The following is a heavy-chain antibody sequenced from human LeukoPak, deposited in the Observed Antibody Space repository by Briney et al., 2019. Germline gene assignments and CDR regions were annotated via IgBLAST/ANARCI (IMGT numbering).Heavy chain of an antibody. J-gene: IGHJ4*02. D-gene: IGHD2/OR15-2a*01. V-gene: IGHV1-18*01. Sequence: ASVTVSCKASGYTFTNHGITWVRQAPGQGLEWVGWINAYNGHTNYVQNLQGRATMTTDTSTSTAYMELRSLRSDDTAVYYCARGEYNYFDYWGQGTLVTVSS. CDR1: GYTFTNHG. CDR3: ARGEYNYFDY. CDR2: INAYNGHT.